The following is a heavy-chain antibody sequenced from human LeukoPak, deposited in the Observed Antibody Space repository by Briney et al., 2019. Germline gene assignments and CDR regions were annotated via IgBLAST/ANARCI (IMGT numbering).Heavy chain of an antibody. CDR2: IGGSGDTT. Sequence: GGSLRLSCAASGFTFSNYAMSWVRQAPGKGLVWVSAIGGSGDTTSYADSVKGRFTISRDNSENTLYLQMNSLRADDTAVYYCAKGTFFDFWSGYPRLDSWGQGTLVTVSA. CDR1: GFTFSNYA. V-gene: IGHV3-23*01. CDR3: AKGTFFDFWSGYPRLDS. J-gene: IGHJ4*02. D-gene: IGHD3-3*01.